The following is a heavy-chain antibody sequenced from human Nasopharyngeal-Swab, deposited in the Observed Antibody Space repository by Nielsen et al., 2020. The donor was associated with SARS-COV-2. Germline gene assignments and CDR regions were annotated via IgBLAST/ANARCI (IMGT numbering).Heavy chain of an antibody. CDR3: AKSAYSNWFDP. J-gene: IGHJ5*02. CDR2: ISSTSSYI. Sequence: GESLKISCAASGFSFSTYSMNWVRQAPGKGLEWVSSISSTSSYIYYADSVKGRFTISRDNSKDTLYLQMNSLRGEDTAVYYCAKSAYSNWFDPWGQGALVTVSS. V-gene: IGHV3-21*04. CDR1: GFSFSTYS. D-gene: IGHD4-11*01.